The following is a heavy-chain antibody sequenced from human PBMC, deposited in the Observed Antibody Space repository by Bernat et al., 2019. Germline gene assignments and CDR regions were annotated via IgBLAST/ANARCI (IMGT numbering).Heavy chain of an antibody. J-gene: IGHJ4*02. V-gene: IGHV3-23*01. D-gene: IGHD1-7*01. CDR3: GKSATGTTFGSHF. CDR2: ISGNGIDT. CDR1: GFTFSNHA. Sequence: EVQLMESGGGLVQPGGSLRLSCAASGFTFSNHAMNWVRQAPGKGLEWVSGISGNGIDTNYADSVKGRFTSSRDKSKNTIYLQLNSLRAEDTAVYYCGKSATGTTFGSHFWGQGTLVTVSS.